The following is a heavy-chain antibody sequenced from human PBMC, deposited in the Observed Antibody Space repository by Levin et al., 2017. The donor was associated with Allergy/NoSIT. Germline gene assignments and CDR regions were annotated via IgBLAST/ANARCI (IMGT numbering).Heavy chain of an antibody. J-gene: IGHJ4*02. CDR1: GYRGSSYG. Sequence: GASVKVSCRASGYRGSSYGISWVRQAPGQGLEWMGWISGKNGNTHYEQQIQGRVIMTRDPSTSTGYMEVRRLRSDDTAVYYCARACGDPRYCTGTNFDHWGQGTLVTVSS. CDR2: ISGKNGNT. D-gene: IGHD2-8*02. V-gene: IGHV1-18*01. CDR3: ARACGDPRYCTGTNFDH.